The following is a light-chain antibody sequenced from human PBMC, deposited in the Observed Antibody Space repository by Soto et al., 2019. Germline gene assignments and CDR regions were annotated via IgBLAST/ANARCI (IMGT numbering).Light chain of an antibody. CDR2: DVR. Sequence: QSALTQPASMSGSPGVSITISCTGTSGDVGAYDYVSWYQQHPGKAPKLMIYDVRHRPSGVSNRFSGSKSGNTASLTISGLQSEDEADYYCSSYTNSDTLLFGGGTKVTVL. CDR1: SGDVGAYDY. V-gene: IGLV2-14*03. CDR3: SSYTNSDTLL. J-gene: IGLJ2*01.